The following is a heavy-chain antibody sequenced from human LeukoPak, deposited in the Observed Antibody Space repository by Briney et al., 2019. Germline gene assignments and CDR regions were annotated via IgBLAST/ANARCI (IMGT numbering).Heavy chain of an antibody. V-gene: IGHV4-59*12. D-gene: IGHD2-8*02. Sequence: SETLTLTCIVSGGSISRYYWNWIRQPPGKGLEWIGYIYYSGSTNYNPSLKSRVTISIDTSKNQLSLKLNSVTAADTAVYYCARTGITGPRGPWGFDMWGEGTMVSLSS. CDR1: GGSISRYY. CDR3: ARTGITGPRGPWGFDM. J-gene: IGHJ3*02. CDR2: IYYSGST.